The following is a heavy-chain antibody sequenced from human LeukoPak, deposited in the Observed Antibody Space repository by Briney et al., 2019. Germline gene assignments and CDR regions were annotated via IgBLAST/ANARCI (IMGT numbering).Heavy chain of an antibody. CDR1: GGSFSGYY. J-gene: IGHJ4*02. D-gene: IGHD2-15*01. CDR3: AGRLGYCSGGSCSIDY. CDR2: INHSGST. V-gene: IGHV4-34*01. Sequence: PSETLSLTCAVYGGSFSGYYWSWIRQPPGKGLEWIGEINHSGSTNYNPSLKSRVTISVDTSKNQFSLKLSSVTAADTGVYYCAGRLGYCSGGSCSIDYWGQGTLVTVSS.